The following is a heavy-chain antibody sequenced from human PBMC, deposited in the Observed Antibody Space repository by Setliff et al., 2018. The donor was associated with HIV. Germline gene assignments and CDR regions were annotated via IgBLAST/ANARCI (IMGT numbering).Heavy chain of an antibody. D-gene: IGHD6-19*01. CDR2: IYYSGST. CDR3: ARQKGYIAVAEFDS. V-gene: IGHV4-39*01. J-gene: IGHJ4*02. CDR1: GGSINSRSYY. Sequence: KPSETLSLTCTVSGGSINSRSYYWGWVRQPPGKGLEWIGTIYYSGSTYYNPSLKSRVTISVDASNNQFSLKLTSVTAADTAVYYCARQKGYIAVAEFDSWGQGTLVTVSS.